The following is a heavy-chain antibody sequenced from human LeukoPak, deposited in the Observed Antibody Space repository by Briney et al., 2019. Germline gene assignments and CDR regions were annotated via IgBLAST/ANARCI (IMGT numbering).Heavy chain of an antibody. CDR2: IYYSGST. CDR1: GGSISSHF. Sequence: SETLSLTCTVSGGSISSHFWSWIRQPPGKGLEWIAYIYYSGSTDYNPSLKSRVTISVDTSKNQFSLKLSSVTAADTAVYYCARHATITIFGVVIIQDFDYWGQGTLVTVSS. J-gene: IGHJ4*02. CDR3: ARHATITIFGVVIIQDFDY. D-gene: IGHD3-3*01. V-gene: IGHV4-59*08.